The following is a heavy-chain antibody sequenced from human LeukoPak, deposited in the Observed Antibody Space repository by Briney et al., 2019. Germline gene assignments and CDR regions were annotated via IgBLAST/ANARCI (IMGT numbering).Heavy chain of an antibody. D-gene: IGHD4-17*01. J-gene: IGHJ4*02. CDR3: AREATVYFDY. V-gene: IGHV1-69*04. Sequence: XXEWMGRIIPILGIANYAQKFQGRVTITADKSTSTAYMELSSLRSEDTAVYYCAREATVYFDYWGQGTLVTVSS. CDR2: IIPILGIA.